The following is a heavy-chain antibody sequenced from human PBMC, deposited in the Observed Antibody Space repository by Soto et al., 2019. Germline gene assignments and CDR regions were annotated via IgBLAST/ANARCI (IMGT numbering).Heavy chain of an antibody. V-gene: IGHV3-64*01. Sequence: EVQLVESGGGLVQPGGSLRLSCAASGFTFSSYAMHWVRQAPGKGREYVSAISSNGGSTYYANSVKGRFTISRDNSKNALYLQMGSLRAEDMAVYYCAREGSCSSTSCYSFDYWGQGTLVTVSS. CDR3: AREGSCSSTSCYSFDY. CDR1: GFTFSSYA. D-gene: IGHD2-2*01. J-gene: IGHJ4*02. CDR2: ISSNGGST.